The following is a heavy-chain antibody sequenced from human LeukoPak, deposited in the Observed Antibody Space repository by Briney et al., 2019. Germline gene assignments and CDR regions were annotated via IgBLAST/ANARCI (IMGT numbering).Heavy chain of an antibody. J-gene: IGHJ4*02. CDR3: ARRRAGYGYDY. CDR2: IWYDGSHQ. Sequence: GSSLRLSCAASGFPFSGSGMHWVRQAPGKGLEWVAVIWYDGSHQYYADSVKGRFTISRDNSKNTLDLQMNSLRVEDTAVYYCARRRAGYGYDYWGQGTLVTVSS. V-gene: IGHV3-33*01. CDR1: GFPFSGSG. D-gene: IGHD5-18*01.